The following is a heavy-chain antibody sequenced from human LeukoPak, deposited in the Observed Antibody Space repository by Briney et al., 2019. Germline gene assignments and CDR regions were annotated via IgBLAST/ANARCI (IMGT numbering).Heavy chain of an antibody. CDR1: GFTFSSYG. CDR3: AKDGTSYYYIYY. D-gene: IGHD2/OR15-2a*01. Sequence: PGGSLRLSCAASGFTFSSYGMHWVRQAPGKGLEWVAFIRYEGSNKYYADSVKGRFTISRDNSKNTLYLQMNSLRAEDTAIYYCAKDGTSYYYIYYWGQGTLVTVSS. V-gene: IGHV3-30*02. J-gene: IGHJ4*02. CDR2: IRYEGSNK.